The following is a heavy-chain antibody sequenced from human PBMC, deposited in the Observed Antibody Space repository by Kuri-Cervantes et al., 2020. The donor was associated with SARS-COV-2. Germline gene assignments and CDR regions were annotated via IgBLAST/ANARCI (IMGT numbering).Heavy chain of an antibody. CDR3: ARHPKTIPQYHFDY. CDR2: ISGGGRTT. J-gene: IGHJ4*02. D-gene: IGHD2/OR15-2a*01. V-gene: IGHV3-23*01. CDR1: GFNFSAYA. Sequence: GGSLRLSCATSGFNFSAYAMGWVRQAPGKGLEWVSSISGGGRTTYYADSVKGRFTISKDKLSDTLSLQMNSLRAEDTAVYHCARHPKTIPQYHFDYWGQGTLVTVSS.